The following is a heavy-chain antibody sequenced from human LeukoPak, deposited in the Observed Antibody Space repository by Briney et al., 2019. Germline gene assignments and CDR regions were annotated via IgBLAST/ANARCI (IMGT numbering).Heavy chain of an antibody. J-gene: IGHJ4*02. Sequence: ASVKVSCKASGYTFTSYGISWVRQAPGQGLEWTGWISAYNGNTNYAQKLQGRVTMTTDTSTSTAYMELRSLRSDDTAVYYCATIAVAGTVDYWGQGTLVTVSS. CDR2: ISAYNGNT. D-gene: IGHD6-19*01. CDR1: GYTFTSYG. V-gene: IGHV1-18*01. CDR3: ATIAVAGTVDY.